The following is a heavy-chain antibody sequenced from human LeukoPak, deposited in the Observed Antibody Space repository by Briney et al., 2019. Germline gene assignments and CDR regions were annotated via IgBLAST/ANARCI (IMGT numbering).Heavy chain of an antibody. Sequence: ASVKVSCKTSGYTFTGFYIHWLRQAPGRGLEWMGWINPTRGDATYAQGLHGRVTMTRDTSINTVYMELSRLRSDDTAVYYCARSPFDYWSGYLLFYFDYWGQGTLVTVSS. D-gene: IGHD3-3*01. J-gene: IGHJ4*02. CDR2: INPTRGDA. CDR3: ARSPFDYWSGYLLFYFDY. V-gene: IGHV1-2*02. CDR1: GYTFTGFY.